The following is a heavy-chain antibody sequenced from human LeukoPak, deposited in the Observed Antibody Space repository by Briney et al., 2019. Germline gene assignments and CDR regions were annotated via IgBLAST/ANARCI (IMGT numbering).Heavy chain of an antibody. V-gene: IGHV3-20*04. D-gene: IGHD3-9*01. Sequence: GGSLRLSCAASGFTFDDYGMSWVRHAPGKGLEWVSGINWNGGSTGYADSVKGRFTISRDNAMNSLYLQMNSLRVEDTALYYCATGPYDILTGYYGYFDYWGQGTLVTVSS. CDR2: INWNGGST. J-gene: IGHJ4*02. CDR1: GFTFDDYG. CDR3: ATGPYDILTGYYGYFDY.